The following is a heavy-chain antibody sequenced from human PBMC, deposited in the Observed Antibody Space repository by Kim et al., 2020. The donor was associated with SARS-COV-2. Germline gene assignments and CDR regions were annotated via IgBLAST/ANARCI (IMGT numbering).Heavy chain of an antibody. J-gene: IGHJ4*02. CDR3: ARGEGPYGDYGFTVGYFDY. D-gene: IGHD4-17*01. V-gene: IGHV3-11*01. Sequence: GRFTISRDNAKNSLYLQMNSLRAEDTAVYYCARGEGPYGDYGFTVGYFDYWGQGTLVTVSS.